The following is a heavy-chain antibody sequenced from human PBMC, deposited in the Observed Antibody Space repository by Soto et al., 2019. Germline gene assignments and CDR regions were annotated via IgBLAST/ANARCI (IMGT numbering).Heavy chain of an antibody. Sequence: GGSLRLSCAASGFTFSSYGMHWVRQAPGKGLEWVAVIWYDGSNKYYADSVKGRFTISRDNSKNTLYLQMNSLRAEDTAVYYCAKDLLPTMIVAPHFQHWGQGTLVTVSS. D-gene: IGHD3-22*01. CDR1: GFTFSSYG. J-gene: IGHJ1*01. CDR2: IWYDGSNK. V-gene: IGHV3-30*02. CDR3: AKDLLPTMIVAPHFQH.